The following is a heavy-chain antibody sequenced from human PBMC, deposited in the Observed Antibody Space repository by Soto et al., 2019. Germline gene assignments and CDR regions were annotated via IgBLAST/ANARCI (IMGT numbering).Heavy chain of an antibody. Sequence: QVQLVQSGAELKKPGASVTVSCKASGYTFTGHDLHWVRQAPGQGLEWMGWIKANGGATKYARKFQGRVTMTRDTSTTTAYLELNSLRSDETALYFCARVGSYSDGSSYPYWGQGTLVTVSA. CDR3: ARVGSYSDGSSYPY. V-gene: IGHV1-2*02. CDR2: IKANGGAT. J-gene: IGHJ4*02. D-gene: IGHD6-6*01. CDR1: GYTFTGHD.